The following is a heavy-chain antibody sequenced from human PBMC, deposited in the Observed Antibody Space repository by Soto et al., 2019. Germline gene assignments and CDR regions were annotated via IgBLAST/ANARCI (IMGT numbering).Heavy chain of an antibody. CDR3: AKRAAAGPWYYYGMDV. CDR2: ISGSGGST. Sequence: PGGSLRLSCAASGFTFSSYAMSWVRQAPGKGLEWVSAISGSGGSTYYADSVKGRFTISRDNSKNTLYLQMNSLRAEDTAVYYCAKRAAAGPWYYYGMDVWGQGTTVTVS. J-gene: IGHJ6*02. D-gene: IGHD6-13*01. V-gene: IGHV3-23*01. CDR1: GFTFSSYA.